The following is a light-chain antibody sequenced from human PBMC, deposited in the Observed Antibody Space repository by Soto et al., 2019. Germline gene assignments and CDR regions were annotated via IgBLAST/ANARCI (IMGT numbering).Light chain of an antibody. J-gene: IGLJ2*01. Sequence: QSVLTQPPSLSGAPGQRVTISCTGSRSNIGAGYDVHWYQHLPGTAPKVLIFDNSNRPSGVPDRFSGSKSGTSASLAITGLPAEDDAVYYCHSYVVSLRGPAFGGGTKVTVL. V-gene: IGLV1-40*01. CDR2: DNS. CDR3: HSYVVSLRGPA. CDR1: RSNIGAGYD.